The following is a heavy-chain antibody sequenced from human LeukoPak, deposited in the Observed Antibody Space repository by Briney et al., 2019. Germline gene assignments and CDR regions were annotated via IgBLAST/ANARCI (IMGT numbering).Heavy chain of an antibody. V-gene: IGHV3-48*03. J-gene: IGHJ6*04. CDR2: ISSSGSTI. D-gene: IGHD3-10*02. CDR1: GFTFSSYE. CDR3: AELGITMIGGV. Sequence: GGSLRLSCAASGFTFSSYEMNWARQAPGKGLEWVSYISSSGSTIYYADSVEGRFTISRDNAKNSLYLQMNSLRAEDTAVYYCAELGITMIGGVWGKGTTVTISS.